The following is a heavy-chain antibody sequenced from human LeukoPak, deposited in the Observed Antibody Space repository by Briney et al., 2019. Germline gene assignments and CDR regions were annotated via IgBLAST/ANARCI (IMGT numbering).Heavy chain of an antibody. CDR3: ARFPSSRGWFDP. J-gene: IGHJ5*02. V-gene: IGHV4-34*01. Sequence: SETLSLTCAVYGGSFSGYYWSWICQPPGKGLEWIGEINHSGSTNYNPSLKSRVTISVDTSKNQFSLKLSSVTAADTAVYYCARFPSSRGWFDPWGQGTLVTVSS. CDR1: GGSFSGYY. CDR2: INHSGST. D-gene: IGHD6-13*01.